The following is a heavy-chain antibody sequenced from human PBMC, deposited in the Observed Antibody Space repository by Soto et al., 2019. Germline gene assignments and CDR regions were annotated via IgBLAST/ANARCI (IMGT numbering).Heavy chain of an antibody. J-gene: IGHJ6*03. CDR3: ARGPYSGYDDYYYYYYMDV. Sequence: ASVKVSCKASGYTFTSYDINWVRQATGQGLEWMGWMNPNSGNTGYAQKFQGRVTMTRNTSISTAYMELSSLRSEDTAVYYCARGPYSGYDDYYYYYYMDVWGKGTTVTVSS. CDR1: GYTFTSYD. CDR2: MNPNSGNT. D-gene: IGHD5-12*01. V-gene: IGHV1-8*01.